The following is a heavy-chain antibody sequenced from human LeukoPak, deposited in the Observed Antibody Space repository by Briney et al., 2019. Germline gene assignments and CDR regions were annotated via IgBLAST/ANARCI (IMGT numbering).Heavy chain of an antibody. CDR3: ARVFRYGSGSPGPFDY. D-gene: IGHD3-10*01. V-gene: IGHV1-18*01. J-gene: IGHJ4*02. Sequence: ASVKVSCKASGYTFTSYGISWVRQAPGQGLEWMGWISAYNGNTNYAQKLQGRVTMTTDTSTSPAYMELRSLRSDAPAVYYCARVFRYGSGSPGPFDYWGQGTLVTVSS. CDR2: ISAYNGNT. CDR1: GYTFTSYG.